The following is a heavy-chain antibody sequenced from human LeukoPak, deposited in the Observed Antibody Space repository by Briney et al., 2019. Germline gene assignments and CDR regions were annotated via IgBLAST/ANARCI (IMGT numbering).Heavy chain of an antibody. J-gene: IGHJ4*02. Sequence: SETLSLTCTVSGGSISSSSYYWGWIRQPPGKGLEWIGSIYYSRSTNYNPSLKSRVTISVDTSKNQFSLKLSSVTAADTAVYYCAAGDKYYFDYWGQGTLVTVSS. CDR2: IYYSRST. CDR3: AAGDKYYFDY. D-gene: IGHD3-10*01. V-gene: IGHV4-39*07. CDR1: GGSISSSSYY.